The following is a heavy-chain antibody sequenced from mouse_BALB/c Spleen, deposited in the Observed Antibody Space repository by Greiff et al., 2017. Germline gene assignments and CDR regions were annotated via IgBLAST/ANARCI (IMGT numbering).Heavy chain of an antibody. V-gene: IGHV5-4*02. CDR3: ARDDSSGYWFAY. J-gene: IGHJ3*01. CDR2: ISDGGSYT. CDR1: GFTFSDYY. Sequence: EVNLVESGGGLVKPGGSLKLSCAASGFTFSDYYMYWVRQTPEKRLEWVATISDGGSYTYYPDSVKGRFTISRDNAKNNLYLQMSSLKSEDTAMYYCARDDSSGYWFAYWGQGTLVTVSA. D-gene: IGHD3-2*01.